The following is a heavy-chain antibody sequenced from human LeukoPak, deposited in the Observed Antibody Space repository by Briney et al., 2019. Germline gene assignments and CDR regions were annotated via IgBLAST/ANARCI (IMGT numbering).Heavy chain of an antibody. CDR2: IRSKAYDGTT. J-gene: IGHJ4*02. D-gene: IGHD3-22*01. V-gene: IGHV3-49*04. Sequence: GGSLRLSCTASGYTFCDYAMSWVRQAPGKGLEWGGFIRSKAYDGTTEYAASVKGRFTISRDDSKSIDYLQINRLKNENTAVYYCTRAFITYYYESSGYDFDYWGQGTLVTVSS. CDR1: GYTFCDYA. CDR3: TRAFITYYYESSGYDFDY.